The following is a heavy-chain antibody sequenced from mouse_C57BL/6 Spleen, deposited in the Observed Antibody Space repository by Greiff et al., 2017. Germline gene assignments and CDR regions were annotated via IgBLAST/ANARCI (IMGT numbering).Heavy chain of an antibody. V-gene: IGHV2-2*01. Sequence: QVQLKQSGPGLVQPSQSLSITCTVSGFSFTSYGVHWVRQSPGKGLEWLGVIWSGGSTDYNAAFISRLSISKDKSKIQVFFNMNSLQADDTAIYYCARKGDYYAMDYWGQGTSVTVSS. CDR3: ARKGDYYAMDY. CDR2: IWSGGST. J-gene: IGHJ4*01. CDR1: GFSFTSYG.